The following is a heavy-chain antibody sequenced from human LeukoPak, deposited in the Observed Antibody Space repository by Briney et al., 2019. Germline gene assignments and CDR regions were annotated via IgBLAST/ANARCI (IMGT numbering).Heavy chain of an antibody. CDR2: IYHSGST. CDR3: ASAGHFGYFGFSQADY. D-gene: IGHD3-10*01. J-gene: IGHJ4*02. Sequence: SETLSLTCAVYGGSFSGYYWSWIRQPPGKGLEWIGEIYHSGSTNYNPSLKSRVTISVDTSKNQVSLILSSVTAADTAVYYCASAGHFGYFGFSQADYWGQGTLVTVSS. V-gene: IGHV4-34*01. CDR1: GGSFSGYY.